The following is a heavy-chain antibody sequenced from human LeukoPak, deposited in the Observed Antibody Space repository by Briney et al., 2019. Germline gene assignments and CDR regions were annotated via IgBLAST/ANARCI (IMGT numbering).Heavy chain of an antibody. CDR1: GFTFSRNG. CDR3: ARSRDYYGSGSFDY. V-gene: IGHV3-20*04. CDR2: INWNGGST. D-gene: IGHD3-10*01. Sequence: PGGSLRLSCAASGFTFSRNGMSWVRQAPGKGLEWVSGINWNGGSTGYADSVKGRFTISRDNAKNSLYLQMNSLRAEDTALYYCARSRDYYGSGSFDYWGQGTLVTVSS. J-gene: IGHJ4*02.